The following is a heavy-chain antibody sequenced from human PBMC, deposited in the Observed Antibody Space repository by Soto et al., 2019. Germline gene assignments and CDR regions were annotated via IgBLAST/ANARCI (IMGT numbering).Heavy chain of an antibody. CDR1: GGSFSGYY. D-gene: IGHD2-2*01. CDR3: ARVKGGIVLVPAAMGSGMDV. V-gene: IGHV4-59*01. Sequence: SETLSLTCAFYGGSFSGYYWSLIRQPPGKGLEWIGYIYYSGSTNYNPSLKSRVTISVDTSKNQFSLKLSSVTAADTAVYYCARVKGGIVLVPAAMGSGMDVWGQGTTVTVSS. J-gene: IGHJ6*02. CDR2: IYYSGST.